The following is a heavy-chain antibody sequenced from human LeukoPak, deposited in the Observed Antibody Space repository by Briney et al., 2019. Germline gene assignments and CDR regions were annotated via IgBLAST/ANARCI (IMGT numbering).Heavy chain of an antibody. V-gene: IGHV4-34*01. CDR1: GGSSSGYY. J-gene: IGHJ4*02. CDR3: ARGQALYYDYIWGSYRYTGFDY. D-gene: IGHD3-16*02. CDR2: INHSGST. Sequence: SETLSLTCAVYGGSSSGYYWSWIRQPPRKGLEWIGEINHSGSTNYNPSLKSRVTISVDTSKNQFSLKLSSVTAADTAVYYCARGQALYYDYIWGSYRYTGFDYWGQGTLVTVSS.